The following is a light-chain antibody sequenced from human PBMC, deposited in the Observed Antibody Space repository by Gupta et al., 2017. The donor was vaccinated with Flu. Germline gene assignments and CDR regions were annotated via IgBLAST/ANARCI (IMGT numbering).Light chain of an antibody. CDR1: RSIADQ. CDR3: PKSLGLSFT. Sequence: QMTESPSGLSASGGDRISMTCRASRSIADQVNWYQQRPGKAHKLLMHDVSVLESGVPSRFSGSRSGTLFTLPINDLQPEDVVTYYCPKSLGLSFTFGQGTRVDI. CDR2: DVS. J-gene: IGKJ1*01. V-gene: IGKV1-39*01.